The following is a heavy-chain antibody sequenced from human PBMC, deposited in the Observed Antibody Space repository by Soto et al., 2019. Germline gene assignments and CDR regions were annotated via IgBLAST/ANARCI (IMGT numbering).Heavy chain of an antibody. CDR1: GFTFSTYT. CDR2: ISSGSSYI. CDR3: ARDILSGGAYPDS. V-gene: IGHV3-21*01. Sequence: GGSMRLSCAASGFTFSTYTMNWVRQAPGKGLEWISSISSGSSYIYYAGSVKGRFTISRDNAKNSLFLQMNSLRADDTAVYYCARDILSGGAYPDSWGQGTKVTVSS. D-gene: IGHD3-10*01. J-gene: IGHJ5*01.